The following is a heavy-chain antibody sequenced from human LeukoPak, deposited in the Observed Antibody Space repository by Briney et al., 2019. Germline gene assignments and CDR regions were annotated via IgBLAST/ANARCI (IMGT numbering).Heavy chain of an antibody. Sequence: GGSLRLSCSASGITFSTYSLTWVRQAPGKGPEWVSYISHSSSPTYYTYSVKGRFTISRDNAKNSLYLQMNSLRDEDTAVYYCARVAARPHYYYMDVWGKGTTVIVSS. D-gene: IGHD6-6*01. CDR1: GITFSTYS. CDR2: ISHSSSPT. CDR3: ARVAARPHYYYMDV. J-gene: IGHJ6*03. V-gene: IGHV3-48*02.